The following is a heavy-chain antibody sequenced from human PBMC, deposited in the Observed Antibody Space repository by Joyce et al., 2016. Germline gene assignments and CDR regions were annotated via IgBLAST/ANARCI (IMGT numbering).Heavy chain of an antibody. CDR2: ITPIFATA. Sequence: QMQLVQSGAEVKKPGSSVKVSCRAFGGTRSGYAISWVRQAPGKELEWMGGITPIFATAKYAQMFQTRLTITADKSTNTAYMELSSLRSEDTAIYYCVRVRQSGNINDYWGQGTQVTVSS. V-gene: IGHV1-69*06. J-gene: IGHJ4*02. CDR3: VRVRQSGNINDY. CDR1: GGTRSGYA.